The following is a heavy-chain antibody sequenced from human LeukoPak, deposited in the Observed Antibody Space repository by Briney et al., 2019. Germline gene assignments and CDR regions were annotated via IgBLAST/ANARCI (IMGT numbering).Heavy chain of an antibody. CDR3: ARGGGWFYGGKRGIDY. CDR1: GYTFTSYG. D-gene: IGHD4-23*01. Sequence: WASVKVSCKASGYTFTSYGISWVRQAPGQGLEWMGWISAYNGNTNYAQKFQGRVTMTRDTSISTAYMELSRLRSDDTAVYYCARGGGWFYGGKRGIDYWGQGTLVTVSS. V-gene: IGHV1-18*01. CDR2: ISAYNGNT. J-gene: IGHJ4*02.